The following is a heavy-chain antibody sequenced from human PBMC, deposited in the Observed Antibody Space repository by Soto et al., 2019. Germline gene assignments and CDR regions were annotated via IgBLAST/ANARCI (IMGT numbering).Heavy chain of an antibody. V-gene: IGHV1-69*13. J-gene: IGHJ4*02. D-gene: IGHD6-13*01. CDR1: GGTFSSYA. CDR3: ARGAAAGMYYFDY. CDR2: IIPIFGTA. Sequence: GASVKVSCKASGGTFSSYAISWVRQAPGQGLEWMGGIIPIFGTANYAQKFQGRVTITADESTSTAYMELSSLRSEDTAVYYCARGAAAGMYYFDYWGQGTLVTVSS.